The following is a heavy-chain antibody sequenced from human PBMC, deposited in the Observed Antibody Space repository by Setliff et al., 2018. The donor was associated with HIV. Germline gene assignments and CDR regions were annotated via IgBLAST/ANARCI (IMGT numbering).Heavy chain of an antibody. CDR2: IKQDGSEK. CDR3: TRDPPTSGWYFDL. CDR1: GFTFSSYW. D-gene: IGHD7-27*01. J-gene: IGHJ2*01. V-gene: IGHV3-7*04. Sequence: ETLSLSCAASGFTFSSYWMSWVRQAPGKGLEWVANIKQDGSEKYYAGSVKGRFTIYRDNAKNTVYLQMNSLSAEDAAVYYCTRDPPTSGWYFDLWGRGTLVTVSS.